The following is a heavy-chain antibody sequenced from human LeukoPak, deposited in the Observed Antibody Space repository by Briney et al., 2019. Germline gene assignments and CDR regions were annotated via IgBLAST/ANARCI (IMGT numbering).Heavy chain of an antibody. CDR1: GGSFSGYY. V-gene: IGHV4-34*01. CDR3: ARGLGGGDY. D-gene: IGHD3-3*01. CDR2: INHSGST. Sequence: SETLSLTCAVYGGSFSGYYWSWIRQPPVKGPEWIGEINHSGSTNYNPSLKSRVTISVDTSKNQFSLKLSSVTAADTAVYYCARGLGGGDYWGQGTLVTVSS. J-gene: IGHJ4*02.